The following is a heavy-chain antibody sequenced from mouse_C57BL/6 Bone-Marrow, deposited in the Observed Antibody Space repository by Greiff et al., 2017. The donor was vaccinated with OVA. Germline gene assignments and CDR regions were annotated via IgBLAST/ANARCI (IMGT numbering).Heavy chain of an antibody. CDR3: ARSGITTVEGDFAMDY. CDR2: IYPGSGRT. Sequence: QVQLQQPGAELVKPGASVKMSCKASGYTFTSYWITWVKQRPGQGLEWIGDIYPGSGRTNYNEKFKSKATLTVDTSSSTAYMQRSSLTSEDYAVYYCARSGITTVEGDFAMDYWGQGTSVTVSS. CDR1: GYTFTSYW. J-gene: IGHJ4*01. V-gene: IGHV1-55*01. D-gene: IGHD1-1*01.